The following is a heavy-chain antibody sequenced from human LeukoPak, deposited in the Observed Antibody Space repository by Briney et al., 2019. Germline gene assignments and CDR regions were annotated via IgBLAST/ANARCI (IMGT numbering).Heavy chain of an antibody. V-gene: IGHV3-74*01. D-gene: IGHD1-7*01. CDR3: ATARNFRFEY. Sequence: GGSLRLSCATSGLTVRTTWMHWVRQAPGKGLMWVSRMNGEGTTIDYADSVKGRFTVSRDYAKNTLFLQMNNLRTEDTALYFCATARNFRFEYWGQGSLVIVSA. CDR2: MNGEGTTI. J-gene: IGHJ4*02. CDR1: GLTVRTTW.